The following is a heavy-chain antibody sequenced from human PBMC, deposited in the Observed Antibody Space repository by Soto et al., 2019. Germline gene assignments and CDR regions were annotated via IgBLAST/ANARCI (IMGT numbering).Heavy chain of an antibody. CDR3: VRVGLVGPTSLSNAWFDP. J-gene: IGHJ5*02. V-gene: IGHV5-51*01. CDR1: GYTFTRHW. D-gene: IGHD1-26*01. Sequence: VESLKISCKGSGYTFTRHWIGWVLQVPGKGLEWLGIIYPGDSDTRYSPSFQGQVTFSADKSISTAYLQWSSLKASDTAMYYCVRVGLVGPTSLSNAWFDPWGQGTLVTVSS. CDR2: IYPGDSDT.